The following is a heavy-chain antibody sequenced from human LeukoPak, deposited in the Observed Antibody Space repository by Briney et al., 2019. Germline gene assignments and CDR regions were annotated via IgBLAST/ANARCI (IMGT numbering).Heavy chain of an antibody. J-gene: IGHJ3*01. D-gene: IGHD2-8*02. CDR1: GFTLTTSA. CDR2: IVVGSGNT. Sequence: GASVKVSCKASGFTLTTSAVQWVRQARGQRLEWIGRIVVGSGNTDHAQKFQGRLTITRDISTSTAYMELSSLTSDDTAVYYCAAVPNANAWYWDDAFDFWGQGTMVTVSS. V-gene: IGHV1-58*01. CDR3: AAVPNANAWYWDDAFDF.